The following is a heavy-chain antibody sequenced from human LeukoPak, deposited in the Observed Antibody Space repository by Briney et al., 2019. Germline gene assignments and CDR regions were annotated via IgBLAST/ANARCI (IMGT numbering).Heavy chain of an antibody. V-gene: IGHV4-59*01. CDR3: ARSAEWIRNAFDI. CDR1: GASTSHFY. J-gene: IGHJ3*02. D-gene: IGHD3-3*01. CDR2: MHNSGSS. Sequence: SETLSLSCTVSGASTSHFYWNWIRQPPGKGLEWIGYMHNSGSSKHNPSLKSRVTISIDTSKNQFSLQLTSVTAADTAMYFCARSAEWIRNAFDIWGHGTLVIVSS.